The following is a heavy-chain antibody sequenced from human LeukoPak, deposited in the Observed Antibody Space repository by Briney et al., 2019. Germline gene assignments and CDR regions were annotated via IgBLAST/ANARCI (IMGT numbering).Heavy chain of an antibody. CDR3: ARDRNSYGSGYFDY. J-gene: IGHJ4*02. CDR2: IYYSGST. V-gene: IGHV4-59*01. Sequence: SETLSLTCTVSGGSISSYYWSWIRQPPGKGLEWIGYIYYSGSTNYNPSLKSRVTISVDTSKNQFSLKLSSVTAADTAVYYCARDRNSYGSGYFDYWAREPWSPSPQ. CDR1: GGSISSYY. D-gene: IGHD5-18*01.